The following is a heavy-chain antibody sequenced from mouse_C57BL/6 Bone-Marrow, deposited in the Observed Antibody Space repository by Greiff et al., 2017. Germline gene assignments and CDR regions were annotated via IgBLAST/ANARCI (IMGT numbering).Heavy chain of an antibody. V-gene: IGHV1-26*01. J-gene: IGHJ2*01. CDR2: INPNNGGT. CDR3: ARGLLRYFDY. Sequence: EVQLQQSGPELVKPGASVKISCKASGYTFTDYYMNWVKQSHGKSLEWIGDINPNNGGTSYNQKFKGKATLTVDKSSSTAYMELRSLTSEDSAVYYCARGLLRYFDYCGQGTTLTVSS. D-gene: IGHD1-1*01. CDR1: GYTFTDYY.